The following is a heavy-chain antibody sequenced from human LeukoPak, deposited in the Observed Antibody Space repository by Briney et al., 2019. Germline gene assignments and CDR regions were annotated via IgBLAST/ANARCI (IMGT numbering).Heavy chain of an antibody. J-gene: IGHJ6*02. Sequence: AASVKVSCKASGYRFSGYYMYWVRQAPGQGLEWMGWINPNSGGSKYAQKFQGRVTMTRDTSISTAYMELNSLRSDDTAVYYCARWNDPTQNYYHYVMDVWGQGTTVTVSS. CDR3: ARWNDPTQNYYHYVMDV. V-gene: IGHV1-2*02. CDR2: INPNSGGS. CDR1: GYRFSGYY. D-gene: IGHD1-1*01.